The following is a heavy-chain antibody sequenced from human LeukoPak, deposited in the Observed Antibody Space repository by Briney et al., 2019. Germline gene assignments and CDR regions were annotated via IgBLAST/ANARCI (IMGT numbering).Heavy chain of an antibody. Sequence: ASVKVSCKAFGYTFTSNYMHWVRQAPGQGPEWMGVISPSGGSTTYAQKFQGRVTLTRDMSTSTAYMELSSLRSEDTAVYYCASYCSSTSCPLDYWGQGTLVTVSS. J-gene: IGHJ4*02. CDR2: ISPSGGST. CDR1: GYTFTSNY. V-gene: IGHV1-46*01. D-gene: IGHD2-2*01. CDR3: ASYCSSTSCPLDY.